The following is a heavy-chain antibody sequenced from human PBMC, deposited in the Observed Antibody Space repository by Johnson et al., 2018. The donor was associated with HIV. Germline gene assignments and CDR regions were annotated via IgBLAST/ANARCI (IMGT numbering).Heavy chain of an antibody. CDR1: GFTFDDYG. D-gene: IGHD1-26*01. J-gene: IGHJ3*02. CDR2: INWNGGST. V-gene: IGHV3-20*04. CDR3: ASGLGIVGATRSAFDI. Sequence: VQLVESGGGVVRPGGSLRLSCAASGFTFDDYGMSWVRQAPGKGLEWVSGINWNGGSTGYADSVKGRFTISRDNAKNSLYLQMNSLRAEDTAVYYCASGLGIVGATRSAFDIWGQGTMVTVSS.